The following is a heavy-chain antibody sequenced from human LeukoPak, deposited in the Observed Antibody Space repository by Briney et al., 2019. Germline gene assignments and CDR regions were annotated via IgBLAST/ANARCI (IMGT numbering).Heavy chain of an antibody. V-gene: IGHV4-39*07. CDR1: GGSISSSSYY. J-gene: IGHJ4*02. D-gene: IGHD3-10*01. CDR2: IYYSGST. CDR3: ARSYGSGSYYNPFDY. Sequence: SETLSLTCTVSGGSISSSSYYWGWIRQPPGKGLEWIGSIYYSGSTYYNPSLKSRVTISVGTSKNQFSLNLSSVTAADTAVYYCARSYGSGSYYNPFDYWGQGTLVTVSS.